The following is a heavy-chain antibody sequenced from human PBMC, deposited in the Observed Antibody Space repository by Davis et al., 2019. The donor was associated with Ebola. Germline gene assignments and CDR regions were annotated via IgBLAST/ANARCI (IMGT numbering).Heavy chain of an antibody. J-gene: IGHJ4*02. CDR2: IWYDGNKK. CDR3: ARDRVRTSGSFSMFDY. D-gene: IGHD3-10*01. Sequence: PGGSLRLSCLASGFNFSSYGMHWVRQAPGKGLEWVAGIWYDGNKKYYAESVKGRFTISRDNSKNTLYLQMNSLRVEDTATYYCARDRVRTSGSFSMFDYWGQGTLVTVSP. CDR1: GFNFSSYG. V-gene: IGHV3-33*01.